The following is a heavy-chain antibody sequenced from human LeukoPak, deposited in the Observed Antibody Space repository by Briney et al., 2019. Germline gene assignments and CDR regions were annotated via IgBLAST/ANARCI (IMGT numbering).Heavy chain of an antibody. Sequence: GSLRLSCAASGFSLSGYGMHWVRQAPGKGLEWVAVISYDGSKKYYADSVKGRFTISRDNSKNTQYLEMNSLKAEDTAVYYCARVRAPHYYDYWGQGTLVTVPS. CDR3: ARVRAPHYYDY. CDR2: ISYDGSKK. J-gene: IGHJ4*02. CDR1: GFSLSGYG. V-gene: IGHV3-30-3*01.